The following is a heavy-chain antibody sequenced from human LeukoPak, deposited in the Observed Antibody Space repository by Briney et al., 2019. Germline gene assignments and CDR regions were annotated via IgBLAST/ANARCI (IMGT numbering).Heavy chain of an antibody. Sequence: SETLSLTCTVSGGSISSSSYYWGWIRQPPGKGLEWIGSIYYSGSTYYNPSLKSRVTISVDTSKNQFSLKLSSVTAADTAVYYCAREMVPNFCFDYWGQGTLVTVSS. CDR1: GGSISSSSYY. J-gene: IGHJ4*02. CDR3: AREMVPNFCFDY. CDR2: IYYSGST. D-gene: IGHD2-8*01. V-gene: IGHV4-39*07.